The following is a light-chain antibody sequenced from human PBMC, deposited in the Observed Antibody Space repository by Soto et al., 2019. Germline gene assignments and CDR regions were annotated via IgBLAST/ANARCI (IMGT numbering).Light chain of an antibody. J-gene: IGKJ2*01. Sequence: ETVLTQSPGTLSLSPGERATLSCRASQSVSTNYRAWYQQKPGLAPRLVIYGTTSRATGIPDRFSGSGSGTDFTLTISRLEPEDCAVYYCQQYSVSSYTFGRGTKLEI. CDR1: QSVSTNY. V-gene: IGKV3-20*01. CDR2: GTT. CDR3: QQYSVSSYT.